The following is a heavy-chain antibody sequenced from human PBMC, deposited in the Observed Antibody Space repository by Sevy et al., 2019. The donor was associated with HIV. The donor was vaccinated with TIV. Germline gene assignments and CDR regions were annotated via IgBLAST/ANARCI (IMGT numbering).Heavy chain of an antibody. CDR1: GGTFSSYA. Sequence: SVKVSCKASGGTFSSYAISWVRQAPGQGLEWMGRIIPIFGTANYAQKFQGRVTITADESTSTAYMELSSLRSEDTAVYYCATSGYCSSTSCYLDYWGQGTLVTVSS. V-gene: IGHV1-69*13. J-gene: IGHJ4*02. CDR3: ATSGYCSSTSCYLDY. CDR2: IIPIFGTA. D-gene: IGHD2-2*01.